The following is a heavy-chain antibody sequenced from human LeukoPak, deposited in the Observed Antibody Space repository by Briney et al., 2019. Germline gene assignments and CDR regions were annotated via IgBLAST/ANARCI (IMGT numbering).Heavy chain of an antibody. Sequence: SETLSLTCTVSGGSISSYYWSWIRQPPGKGLEWTGYIYYSGSTNYNPSLKSRVTISVDTSKNQFSLKLSSVTAADTAVYYCARLAGYGSGSYYPDYWGQGALVTVSS. J-gene: IGHJ4*02. V-gene: IGHV4-59*08. CDR2: IYYSGST. CDR3: ARLAGYGSGSYYPDY. CDR1: GGSISSYY. D-gene: IGHD3-10*01.